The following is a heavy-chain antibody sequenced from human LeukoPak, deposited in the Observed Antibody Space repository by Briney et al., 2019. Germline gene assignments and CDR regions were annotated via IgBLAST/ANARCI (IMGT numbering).Heavy chain of an antibody. J-gene: IGHJ4*02. CDR1: GYSISSDNY. CDR2: IYHSGST. Sequence: PSETLSLTCAVSGYSISSDNYWVWIRPPPGQGLEWTGGIYHSGSTYYNPSLKSRVTMSVDTSKNQFSLKLSSVTAADTAVYYCARAPRDSSSSNYMRRFDYWGQGTLVTASS. CDR3: ARAPRDSSSSNYMRRFDY. V-gene: IGHV4-38-2*01. D-gene: IGHD3-22*01.